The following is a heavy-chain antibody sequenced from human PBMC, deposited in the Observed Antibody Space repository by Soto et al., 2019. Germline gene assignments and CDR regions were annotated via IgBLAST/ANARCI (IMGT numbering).Heavy chain of an antibody. Sequence: PSETLSLTCTVSGGSIDSYYWTWIRQPPGKGLEWIGYVYYTGTTTYSPSLKSRVTISVDTSMNQISLKLSSVTAADTAFYYCARWYGGSLDYWGQGTLVTVSS. CDR3: ARWYGGSLDY. V-gene: IGHV4-59*08. CDR1: GGSIDSYY. J-gene: IGHJ4*02. D-gene: IGHD4-17*01. CDR2: VYYTGTT.